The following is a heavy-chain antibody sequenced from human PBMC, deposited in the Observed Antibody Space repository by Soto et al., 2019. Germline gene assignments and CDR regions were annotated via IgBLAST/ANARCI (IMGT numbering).Heavy chain of an antibody. CDR3: ARQITYYDFWSGYSHTDYYGMDV. D-gene: IGHD3-3*01. Sequence: ASVKVSCKASGYTFTSYGISWVRQAPGQGLEWMGWISAYNGNTNYAQKLQGRVTMTTYTSTSTAYMALRSLRSCDTAVYYCARQITYYDFWSGYSHTDYYGMDVWGQGTTVTVSS. CDR2: ISAYNGNT. V-gene: IGHV1-18*01. CDR1: GYTFTSYG. J-gene: IGHJ6*02.